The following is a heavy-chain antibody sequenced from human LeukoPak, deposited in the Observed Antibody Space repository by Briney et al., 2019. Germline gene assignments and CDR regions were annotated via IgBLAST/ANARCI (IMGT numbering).Heavy chain of an antibody. V-gene: IGHV3-21*01. CDR2: ISSSGSYI. CDR1: GFPFNYYG. J-gene: IGHJ3*02. Sequence: RGSLRLSCAASGFPFNYYGMNWVRQAPGKGLEWVSSISSSGSYIYYADSVKGRFTISRDNAKNSLYLQMNSLRAEDTAVYYCAREPQGGGSAAFDIWGQGTMGTVSS. CDR3: AREPQGGGSAAFDI. D-gene: IGHD1-26*01.